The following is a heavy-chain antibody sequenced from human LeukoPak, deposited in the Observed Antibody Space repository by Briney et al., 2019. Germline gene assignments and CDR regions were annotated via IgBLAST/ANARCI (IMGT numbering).Heavy chain of an antibody. CDR3: AKVRESYSSSLYYLDY. J-gene: IGHJ4*02. CDR2: IRYDGNNK. CDR1: GFTFGSYG. D-gene: IGHD6-6*01. V-gene: IGHV3-30*02. Sequence: PGGSLRLSCAASGFTFGSYGMHWVRQAPGKGLEWVAFIRYDGNNKYYADSVKGRFSISRDNSKNTLFPQMNSLRPEDTAVYYCAKVRESYSSSLYYLDYWGLGTLVAVSS.